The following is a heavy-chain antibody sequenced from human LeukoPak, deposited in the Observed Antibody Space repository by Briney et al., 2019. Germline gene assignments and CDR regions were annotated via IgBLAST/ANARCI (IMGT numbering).Heavy chain of an antibody. CDR2: IYPGDSDT. V-gene: IGHV5-51*07. J-gene: IGHJ6*03. Sequence: GESLKISCKGSGYSFTSYWIGWVHQMPGKGLEWMGIIYPGDSDTRYSPSFQGQVTISADKSISTAYLQWSSLKASDTAMYYCARHARSWYIHVDYYYYMDVWGKGTTVTVSS. CDR1: GYSFTSYW. CDR3: ARHARSWYIHVDYYYYMDV. D-gene: IGHD6-13*01.